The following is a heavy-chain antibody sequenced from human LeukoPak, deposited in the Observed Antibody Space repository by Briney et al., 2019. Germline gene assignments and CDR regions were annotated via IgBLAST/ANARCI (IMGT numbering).Heavy chain of an antibody. CDR1: GYSFTKCW. D-gene: IGHD3-16*01. Sequence: GESLKISCKGSGYSFTKCWIGWVRQMPGKGLEWMGVIYPGDSDTRYSPSFQGQVTISVDKSISTAYLQWSSLQASDTAIYYCASLMGDGRFYSGQGTHVTVSS. V-gene: IGHV5-51*01. CDR3: ASLMGDGRFY. J-gene: IGHJ4*02. CDR2: IYPGDSDT.